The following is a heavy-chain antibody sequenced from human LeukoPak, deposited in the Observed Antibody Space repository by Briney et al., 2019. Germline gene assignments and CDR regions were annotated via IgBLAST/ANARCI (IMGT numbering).Heavy chain of an antibody. CDR3: AKDIADSSGYLSWFDP. J-gene: IGHJ5*01. V-gene: IGHV3-9*01. Sequence: PGRSLRLSCAASGFTFDDYAMHWVRQAPGKGLEWVSGISWNSGSIGYADSVKGRFTISRDNAKNSLYLQMNSLRAEDTALYYCAKDIADSSGYLSWFDPWGQGTLVTVSS. CDR2: ISWNSGSI. D-gene: IGHD3-22*01. CDR1: GFTFDDYA.